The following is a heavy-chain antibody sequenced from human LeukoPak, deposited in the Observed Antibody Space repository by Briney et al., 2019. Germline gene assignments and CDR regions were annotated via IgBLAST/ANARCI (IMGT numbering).Heavy chain of an antibody. Sequence: PGGSLRLSCAASGFTFSSYSMNWVRQAPGKGLEWVSSISSSSSYIYYADSVKGRFTISRDNAKNSLYLQMNSLRAEDTAVYYCARDYYGDYVAFDIWGQGTMVTVSS. CDR3: ARDYYGDYVAFDI. D-gene: IGHD4-17*01. CDR1: GFTFSSYS. V-gene: IGHV3-21*01. CDR2: ISSSSSYI. J-gene: IGHJ3*02.